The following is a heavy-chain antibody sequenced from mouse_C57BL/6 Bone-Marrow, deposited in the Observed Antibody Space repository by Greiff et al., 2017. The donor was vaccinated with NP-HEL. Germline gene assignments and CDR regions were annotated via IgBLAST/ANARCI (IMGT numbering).Heavy chain of an antibody. V-gene: IGHV1-50*01. J-gene: IGHJ4*01. D-gene: IGHD4-1*01. CDR1: GYTFTSYW. Sequence: QVQLQQPGAELVKPGASVKLSCKASGYTFTSYWMQWVKQRPGQGLEWIGEIDPSDSDTNYNQKFKGKATLTVDTSSSTAYMQLSSLTSEDSAVYYCARSLWDYYAMDYWGQGTSVTVSS. CDR3: ARSLWDYYAMDY. CDR2: IDPSDSDT.